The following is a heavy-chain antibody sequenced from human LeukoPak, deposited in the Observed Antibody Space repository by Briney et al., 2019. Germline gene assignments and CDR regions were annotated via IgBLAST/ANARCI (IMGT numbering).Heavy chain of an antibody. CDR2: ISSSGSI. D-gene: IGHD1-14*01. Sequence: SVTVSLTCTVSGGSIGYNYWNWIRQSPERGLEWIGYISSSGSIDYTPSLRSRVTMSLDTSKNHLSLNLRSVSAADTAIYYCAGYDHTNYLAYWGQAILVTVSS. V-gene: IGHV4-59*13. CDR3: AGYDHTNYLAY. CDR1: GGSIGYNY. J-gene: IGHJ4*02.